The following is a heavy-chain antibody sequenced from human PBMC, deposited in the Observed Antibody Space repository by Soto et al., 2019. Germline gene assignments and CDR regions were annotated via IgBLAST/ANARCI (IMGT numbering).Heavy chain of an antibody. CDR3: AREGYDRYIPADWFDP. J-gene: IGHJ5*02. Sequence: SETPCLTCTVSGGSISSGGYYWSWIRQHPGKGLEWIGYINYSGSTYYNPSLKSRVTISVDTSKNQFSLKLSSVTAADTAVYYCAREGYDRYIPADWFDPWGQGTLVTVS. CDR1: GGSISSGGYY. V-gene: IGHV4-31*03. CDR2: INYSGST. D-gene: IGHD3-16*02.